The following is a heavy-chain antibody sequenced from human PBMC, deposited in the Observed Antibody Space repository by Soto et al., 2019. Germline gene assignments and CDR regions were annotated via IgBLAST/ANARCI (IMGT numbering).Heavy chain of an antibody. CDR3: AADRGDYGFDY. Sequence: QMQLVQSGPEVKKPGTSVKVSCKASGFTFTSSAVQWVRQARGQRLEWIGWIVVGSGNTNYAQKFQERVPLTRDMSTSTAYMELGSLRSEDTAVYYCAADRGDYGFDYEGQVTLVTVSS. CDR1: GFTFTSSA. J-gene: IGHJ4*02. V-gene: IGHV1-58*01. D-gene: IGHD2-21*02. CDR2: IVVGSGNT.